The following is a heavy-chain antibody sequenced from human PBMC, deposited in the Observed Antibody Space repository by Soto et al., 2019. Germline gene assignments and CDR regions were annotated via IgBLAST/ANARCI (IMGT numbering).Heavy chain of an antibody. CDR2: VSFDSKNK. Sequence: LVESGGGVVQPGRSLTLSCAASGFSFDSFNIHWVRQAPGKGLEWVTTVSFDSKNKYYVDSVEGRFTISRDNSKNVVYLQMDNLGHEDTAVYYCAKETVETTYSYYGLDVWGPGTTVTVSS. CDR1: GFSFDSFN. CDR3: AKETVETTYSYYGLDV. D-gene: IGHD5-18*01. J-gene: IGHJ6*02. V-gene: IGHV3-30*18.